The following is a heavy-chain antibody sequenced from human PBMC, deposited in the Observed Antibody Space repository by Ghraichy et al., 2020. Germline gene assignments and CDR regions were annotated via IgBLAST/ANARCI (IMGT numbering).Heavy chain of an antibody. CDR3: AKSKSYYYDSSGYYYPESYYFDY. D-gene: IGHD3-22*01. J-gene: IGHJ4*02. CDR1: GFTFSSYA. Sequence: LTCAASGFTFSSYAMSWVRQAPGKGLEWVSAISGSGGSTYYADSVKGRFTISRDNSKNTLYLQMNSLRAEDTAVYYCAKSKSYYYDSSGYYYPESYYFDYWGQGTLVTVSS. V-gene: IGHV3-23*01. CDR2: ISGSGGST.